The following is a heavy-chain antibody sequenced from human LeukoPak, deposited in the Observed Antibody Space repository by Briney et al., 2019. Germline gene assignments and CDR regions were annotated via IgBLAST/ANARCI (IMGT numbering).Heavy chain of an antibody. Sequence: ASVKVSCKASGYTFTGYYMHWVRQAPGQGLEWMGWINPNSGGTNYAQKFQGRVTMTRDTSISTAYMELSRLRSDDTAVYYCARADFWSGYYTGRTAGAFDIWGQGTMVTVSS. V-gene: IGHV1-2*02. D-gene: IGHD3-3*01. CDR3: ARADFWSGYYTGRTAGAFDI. CDR2: INPNSGGT. J-gene: IGHJ3*02. CDR1: GYTFTGYY.